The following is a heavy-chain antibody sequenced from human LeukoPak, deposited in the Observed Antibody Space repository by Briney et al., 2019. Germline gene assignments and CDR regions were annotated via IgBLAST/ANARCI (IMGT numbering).Heavy chain of an antibody. J-gene: IGHJ4*02. CDR1: GFTFSDYA. D-gene: IGHD3-10*01. Sequence: PGGSLRLSCAASGFTFSDYAMSWVRQAPGKGLEWVSVISDGVGTTYYAVSVRGRFTISRDNSKNRLYLQMNSLRAEDTAVYYCAKEWFGELLYSTDYWGQGTLVTVSS. V-gene: IGHV3-23*01. CDR3: AKEWFGELLYSTDY. CDR2: ISDGVGTT.